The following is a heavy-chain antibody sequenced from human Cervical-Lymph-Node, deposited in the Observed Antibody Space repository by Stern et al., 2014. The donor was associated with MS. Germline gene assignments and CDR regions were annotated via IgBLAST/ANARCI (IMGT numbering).Heavy chain of an antibody. D-gene: IGHD6-19*01. V-gene: IGHV3-30*01. Sequence: QVQLVQSGGGVVPPGRSLRLSCAPSGFTFSSYARHWVRQAPGQGLAGVAVISSDGSNKYYADSVKGRFTISRDNSKNTLYLQMNSLRAEDTAVYYCARDKEDSSGWYYYYYGMDVWGQGTTVTVSS. CDR1: GFTFSSYA. J-gene: IGHJ6*02. CDR2: ISSDGSNK. CDR3: ARDKEDSSGWYYYYYGMDV.